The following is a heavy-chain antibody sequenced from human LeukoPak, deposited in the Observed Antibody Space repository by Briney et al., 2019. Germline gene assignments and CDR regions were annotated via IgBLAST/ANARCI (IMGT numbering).Heavy chain of an antibody. CDR1: GYTFKSFG. CDR3: ARDREMVQDY. V-gene: IGHV1-18*01. CDR2: ISTYKGNI. J-gene: IGHJ4*02. D-gene: IGHD3-10*01. Sequence: GASVKVSCKASGYTFKSFGISWVRQAPGQGLEWMGWISTYKGNINYARKFQGRISLTAETSTSTAYMELRNLRSDDTAMYYCARDREMVQDYWGQGTRVTVSS.